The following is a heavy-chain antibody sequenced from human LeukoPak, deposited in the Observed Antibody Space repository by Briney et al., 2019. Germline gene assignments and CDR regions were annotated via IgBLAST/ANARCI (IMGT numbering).Heavy chain of an antibody. J-gene: IGHJ4*02. CDR2: INPSGASA. Sequence: ASVPVSCKASGYTFTNFYMHWVRQAPGQGLEWMGIINPSGASASYAQNFQGRLTMTRDTSTSTVYMELSSLRSEDTAVYYCARQTTFDYWGQGTLVTVSS. CDR3: ARQTTFDY. D-gene: IGHD4-11*01. V-gene: IGHV1-46*01. CDR1: GYTFTNFY.